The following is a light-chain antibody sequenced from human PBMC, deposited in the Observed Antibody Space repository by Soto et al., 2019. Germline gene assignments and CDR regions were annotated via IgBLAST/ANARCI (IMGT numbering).Light chain of an antibody. V-gene: IGKV3-15*01. Sequence: EIVMTQSPATLSLSPGETATLSCRASQSVHSNLAWFQQHPGQAPRLLIYGASSRATGIPVRFSGSGSGTEFTLTISSLQPEDFAVYYCQQYTDWPRGTFGGGTKVGIK. CDR2: GAS. CDR1: QSVHSN. CDR3: QQYTDWPRGT. J-gene: IGKJ4*01.